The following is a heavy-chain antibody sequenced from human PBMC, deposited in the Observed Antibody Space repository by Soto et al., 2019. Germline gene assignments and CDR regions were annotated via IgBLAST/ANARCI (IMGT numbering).Heavy chain of an antibody. CDR1: GASMSSGGYY. Sequence: QVQLQESGPGLVKPSQTLSLTCTVSGASMSSGGYYWTWIRQSPGKGLEWIGYIYYSGSTYCNPSPESRVAISLDTSRSQFSLTLHSVSAADTAIYYCARDRHNNFFDPWGQGTLVTVSS. J-gene: IGHJ5*02. D-gene: IGHD6-6*01. CDR2: IYYSGST. V-gene: IGHV4-31*03. CDR3: ARDRHNNFFDP.